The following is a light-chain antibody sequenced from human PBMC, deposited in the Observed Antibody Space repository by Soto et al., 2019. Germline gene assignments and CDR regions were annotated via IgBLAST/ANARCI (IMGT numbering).Light chain of an antibody. V-gene: IGLV2-14*01. CDR1: SSDVGDYNR. CDR3: ISYIPSTTTHWV. J-gene: IGLJ3*02. Sequence: QSVLTQPASVSGSPGQSITISCTGTSSDVGDYNRVSWYQHHPGKAPKLLILEVSDRPSGISDRFSGFKSGNTASLTISGLQAEDEADYYCISYIPSTTTHWVFGGGTQLTVL. CDR2: EVS.